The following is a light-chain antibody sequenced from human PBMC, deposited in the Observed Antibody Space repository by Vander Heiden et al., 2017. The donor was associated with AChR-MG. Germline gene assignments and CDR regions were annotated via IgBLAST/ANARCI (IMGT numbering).Light chain of an antibody. CDR2: AAS. V-gene: IGKV1-39*01. CDR3: QQRFTTPRT. Sequence: DIQMTQFPSSLSAFVGDRVTITCRASQSIANYLNWYQQKPGRAPNLLIYAASSLQSGVPSRFSGSGSGTDFTLTISSLQPEDFATYYCQQRFTTPRTFGQGTKVEIK. J-gene: IGKJ1*01. CDR1: QSIANY.